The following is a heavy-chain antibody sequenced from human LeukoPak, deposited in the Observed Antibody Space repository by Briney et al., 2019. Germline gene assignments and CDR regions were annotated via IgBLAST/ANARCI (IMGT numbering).Heavy chain of an antibody. CDR1: GYTLTELS. CDR2: FDPEDGET. D-gene: IGHD2-2*01. CDR3: ATSIVVVPPAIFARYFHI. Sequence: ASVKVSRKVSGYTLTELSMHWVRQAPGKGLEWMGGFDPEDGETIYAQKFQGRVTMTEDTSTDTAYMELSSLRSEDTAVYYCATSIVVVPPAIFARYFHIWGQGTMVTVSS. J-gene: IGHJ3*02. V-gene: IGHV1-24*01.